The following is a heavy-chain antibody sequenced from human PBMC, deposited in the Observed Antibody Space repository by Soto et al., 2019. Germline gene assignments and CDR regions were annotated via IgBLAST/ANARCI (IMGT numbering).Heavy chain of an antibody. Sequence: EVQLLESGGGLVRPGGSLRLSCAASGFTFSSYAMNWLLQAPGKGLEWVSAISGTGYNTYYADSQKGRFPISRDNSKNPLSLHMNILRDEDTAVYYCARDRQFSHPRGGMEVWGQGTTVTVSS. CDR1: GFTFSSYA. D-gene: IGHD3-10*01. CDR3: ARDRQFSHPRGGMEV. V-gene: IGHV3-23*01. J-gene: IGHJ6*02. CDR2: ISGTGYNT.